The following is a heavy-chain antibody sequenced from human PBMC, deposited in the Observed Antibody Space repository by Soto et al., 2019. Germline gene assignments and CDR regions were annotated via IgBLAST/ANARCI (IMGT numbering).Heavy chain of an antibody. J-gene: IGHJ6*04. CDR2: TKSDGSGT. CDR3: ARGGFDYGPGRMDV. V-gene: IGHV3-74*01. D-gene: IGHD3-10*01. CDR1: GFTFSNYW. Sequence: EVQLVESGGGLLQPGGSLTLSCTASGFTFSNYWMHWVRQAPGKGLVWVSRTKSDGSGTSYTDSVKGRVTISRDNAYNTLYLRMSNRRAEDTAVYYCARGGFDYGPGRMDVWGKGTTVIVSS.